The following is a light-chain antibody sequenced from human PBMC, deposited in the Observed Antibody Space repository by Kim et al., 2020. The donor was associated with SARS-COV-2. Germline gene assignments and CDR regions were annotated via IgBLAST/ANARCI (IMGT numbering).Light chain of an antibody. Sequence: SASVRDRVTTTCRASQTSSSYLNWYQQKPGKAPKLLIYAASSLQSGVPSRFSGSGSGTDFTLTISSLQPEDFATYYCQQSYSTPGTFGQGTKLEI. CDR1: QTSSSY. J-gene: IGKJ2*02. CDR2: AAS. V-gene: IGKV1-39*01. CDR3: QQSYSTPGT.